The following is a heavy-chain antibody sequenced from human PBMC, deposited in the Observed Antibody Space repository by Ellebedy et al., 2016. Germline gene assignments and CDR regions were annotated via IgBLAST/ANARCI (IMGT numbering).Heavy chain of an antibody. D-gene: IGHD3-10*01. J-gene: IGHJ4*02. Sequence: GGSLRLXXEGSGFAFSNYPMNWVRQAPGKGLEWVSYISGRSDAMYYADSVKGRFTISRDNAKNSLYLQMNSLRAEDTAVYYCARVTDYYGSGSYLQYYFDYWGQGTLVTVSS. CDR2: ISGRSDAM. V-gene: IGHV3-48*04. CDR3: ARVTDYYGSGSYLQYYFDY. CDR1: GFAFSNYP.